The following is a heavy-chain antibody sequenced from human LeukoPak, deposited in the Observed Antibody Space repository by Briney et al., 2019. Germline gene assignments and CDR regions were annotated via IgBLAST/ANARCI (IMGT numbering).Heavy chain of an antibody. CDR2: IYYSGST. Sequence: PSETLSLTCTVSGDSISTYYWSWIRQPPGKGLEWIGYIYYSGSTNYNPSLKSRVTISVDTSKNQFSLKLSSVTAADTAVYYCARRISGYGTWGQGTLVTVSS. CDR3: ARRISGYGT. CDR1: GDSISTYY. D-gene: IGHD5-12*01. V-gene: IGHV4-59*08. J-gene: IGHJ5*02.